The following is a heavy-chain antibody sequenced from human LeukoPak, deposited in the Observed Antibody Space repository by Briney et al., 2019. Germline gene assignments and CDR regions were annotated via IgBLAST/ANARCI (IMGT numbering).Heavy chain of an antibody. Sequence: SETLSLTCAVSGYSISSGYYWGGIRQPPGKGLEWIGSIYHSGSTYYNPSLKSRLTISVDTSKNQISLKLRSVIAADTTVYYCARRPTKWDAFDVWGQGTMVTVSS. D-gene: IGHD1-26*01. V-gene: IGHV4-38-2*01. CDR3: ARRPTKWDAFDV. CDR1: GYSISSGYY. J-gene: IGHJ3*01. CDR2: IYHSGST.